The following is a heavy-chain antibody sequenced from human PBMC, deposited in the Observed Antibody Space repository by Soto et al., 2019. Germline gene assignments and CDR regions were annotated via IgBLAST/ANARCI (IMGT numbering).Heavy chain of an antibody. Sequence: QVHLVQAAAEVKKPGSSVNFSDNASGGTFISYAIRWWRLAPGQGLEWMGGVIPIFGTAQYAQEFQGRVTITADESTSIASMELRSLRSEDTAVYYCASGRGEMATIRFDYLGQGTLVPGSS. J-gene: IGHJ4*02. CDR1: GGTFISYA. D-gene: IGHD5-12*01. CDR3: ASGRGEMATIRFDY. V-gene: IGHV1-69*01. CDR2: VIPIFGTA.